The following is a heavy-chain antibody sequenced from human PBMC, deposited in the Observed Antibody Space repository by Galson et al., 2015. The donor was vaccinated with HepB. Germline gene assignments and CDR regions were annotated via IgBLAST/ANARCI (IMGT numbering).Heavy chain of an antibody. D-gene: IGHD3-22*01. J-gene: IGHJ4*02. CDR2: ISHDGSNK. CDR1: GFTFSSYG. Sequence: SLRLSCAASGFTFSSYGMHWVRQAPGKGLEWVAVISHDGSNKYYADSVKGRFTISRDNSKNTLYLQMNSLRAEDTAVYYCAKAFLSRVVVITLSDYWGQGTLVTVSS. CDR3: AKAFLSRVVVITLSDY. V-gene: IGHV3-30*18.